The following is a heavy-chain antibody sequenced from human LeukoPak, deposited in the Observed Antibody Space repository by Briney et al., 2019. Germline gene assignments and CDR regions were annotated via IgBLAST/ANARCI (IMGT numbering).Heavy chain of an antibody. CDR3: ARGVVPAAFDY. V-gene: IGHV3-21*01. CDR2: ISSSSDHI. CDR1: GSTFSSYS. Sequence: GGSLRLSCAASGSTFSSYSMNWVRQAPGKGLEWVSSISSSSDHIAYADSVKGRFTISRDNAKNALYLQVNSLRAEDTAVYYCARGVVPAAFDYWGQGTLVTVSS. J-gene: IGHJ4*02. D-gene: IGHD2-2*01.